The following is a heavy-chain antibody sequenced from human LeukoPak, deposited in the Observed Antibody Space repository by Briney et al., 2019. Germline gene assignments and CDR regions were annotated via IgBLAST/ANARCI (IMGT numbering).Heavy chain of an antibody. CDR2: ISGSGGST. Sequence: GRSLRLSCAASGFTFSSYGMHWVRQAPGKGLEWVSAISGSGGSTYYADSVKGRFTISRDNSKNTLYLQMNSLRAEDTAVYYCAKDPQDYYYDSSGPGDAFDIWGQGTMVTVSS. D-gene: IGHD3-22*01. CDR3: AKDPQDYYYDSSGPGDAFDI. J-gene: IGHJ3*02. V-gene: IGHV3-23*01. CDR1: GFTFSSYG.